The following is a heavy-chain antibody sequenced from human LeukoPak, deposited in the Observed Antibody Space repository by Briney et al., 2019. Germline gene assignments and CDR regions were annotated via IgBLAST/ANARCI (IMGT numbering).Heavy chain of an antibody. CDR2: VSTVSSHL. Sequence: GGSLRLSCAASGFVFSSYSFNWVRQAPGKGLEWVASVSTVSSHLLCGDSVRGRFTIQRDLPKNSVLLQMNSQRAEDMAMYSCVGLRRNSDSSDYYYYYDNWGQGTLVTVSS. J-gene: IGHJ4*02. CDR1: GFVFSSYS. CDR3: VGLRRNSDSSDYYYYYDN. V-gene: IGHV3-21*01. D-gene: IGHD3-22*01.